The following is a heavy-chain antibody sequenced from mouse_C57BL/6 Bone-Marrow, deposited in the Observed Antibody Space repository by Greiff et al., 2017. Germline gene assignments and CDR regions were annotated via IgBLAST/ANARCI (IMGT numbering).Heavy chain of an antibody. D-gene: IGHD1-1*01. CDR2: IYPRSGNT. CDR3: ARDYYGRGTYAMDY. CDR1: GYTFTSYG. J-gene: IGHJ4*01. Sequence: VQGVESGAELARPGASVKLSCKASGYTFTSYGISWVKQRTGQGLEWIGEIYPRSGNTYYNEKFKGKATLTADKSSSTAYMELRSLTSEYSAVYFCARDYYGRGTYAMDYWGQGTSVTVSS. V-gene: IGHV1-81*01.